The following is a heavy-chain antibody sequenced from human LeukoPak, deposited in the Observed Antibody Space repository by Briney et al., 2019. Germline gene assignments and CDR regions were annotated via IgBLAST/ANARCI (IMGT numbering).Heavy chain of an antibody. V-gene: IGHV3-23*01. J-gene: IGHJ4*02. CDR3: AKTGNYDILTGYYH. D-gene: IGHD3-9*01. Sequence: PGGSLRLSCAASGFTFSTYAMSWVRQTPGKGLEWVSALSGSGGSTYYADSVKGRFTISRDNSKNTLYLQMNSLRAEDTAVYYCAKTGNYDILTGYYHWGQGSLVTVPS. CDR2: LSGSGGST. CDR1: GFTFSTYA.